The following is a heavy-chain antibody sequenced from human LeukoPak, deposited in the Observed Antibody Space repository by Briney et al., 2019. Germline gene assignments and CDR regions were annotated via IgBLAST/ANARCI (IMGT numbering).Heavy chain of an antibody. CDR1: GYSFTGYY. J-gene: IGHJ4*02. CDR3: ARELFIAAAGSTYYFDY. D-gene: IGHD6-13*01. CDR2: IFPNSGDT. Sequence: GASVKVSCKASGYSFTGYYMHWVRQAPGQGPEWMGWIFPNSGDTHYAQKFQGRVSMTRDTSISTAYMELSRLRSDDTAVYYCARELFIAAAGSTYYFDYWGQGTLVTVSS. V-gene: IGHV1-2*02.